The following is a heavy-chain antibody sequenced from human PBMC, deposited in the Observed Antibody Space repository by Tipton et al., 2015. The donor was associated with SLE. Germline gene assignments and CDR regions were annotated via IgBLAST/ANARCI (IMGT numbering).Heavy chain of an antibody. D-gene: IGHD3/OR15-3a*01. V-gene: IGHV4-39*07. J-gene: IGHJ5*02. Sequence: TLSLTCFVSGDSITSDIYYWGWIRQPPGKGLEWIGSVYDSGTTHYNPSLKSRVTMSVDTSKNQFSLKLSSVTVADTAVYYCARQSEYSDWTGFWFDPWGQGTLVTVSS. CDR3: ARQSEYSDWTGFWFDP. CDR2: VYDSGTT. CDR1: GDSITSDIYY.